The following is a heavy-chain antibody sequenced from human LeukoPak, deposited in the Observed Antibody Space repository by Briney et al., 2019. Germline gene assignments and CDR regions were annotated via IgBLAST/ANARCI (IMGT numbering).Heavy chain of an antibody. V-gene: IGHV4-38-2*02. Sequence: PSETLSLTCTVSGYSISSGYYWGWIRHPPGKGLEWIGSIYHSGSTYYNPSLKSRVTISVDTSKNQFSLKLSSVTAADTAVYYCAREGTPGYCTNGVCGNWFDPWGQGTLVTVSS. CDR1: GYSISSGYY. CDR2: IYHSGST. CDR3: AREGTPGYCTNGVCGNWFDP. J-gene: IGHJ5*02. D-gene: IGHD2-8*01.